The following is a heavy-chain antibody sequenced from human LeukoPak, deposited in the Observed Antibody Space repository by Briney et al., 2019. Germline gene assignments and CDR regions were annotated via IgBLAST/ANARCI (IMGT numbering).Heavy chain of an antibody. CDR1: GFTFSNAW. CDR2: IKSKTDGGTT. CDR3: TTDFAGGSCL. D-gene: IGHD2-15*01. V-gene: IGHV3-15*01. Sequence: PGGTLRLSCAASGFTFSNAWMSWVRQAPGKGLEWFGRIKSKTDGGTTDYAAPVKGRFTISRDDSKNTLYLQMNSLKTEDTAVYYCTTDFAGGSCLWGQGTLVTVSS. J-gene: IGHJ4*02.